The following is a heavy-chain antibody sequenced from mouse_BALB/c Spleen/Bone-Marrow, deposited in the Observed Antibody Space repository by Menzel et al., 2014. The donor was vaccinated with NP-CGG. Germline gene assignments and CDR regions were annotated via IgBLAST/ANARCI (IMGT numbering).Heavy chain of an antibody. CDR2: IYPGDGDT. CDR1: GYTFSNSW. V-gene: IGHV1-87*01. J-gene: IGHJ2*01. CDR3: ARRGYGSSFDY. Sequence: QVQLQQSGAELARPGASVKLSCKASGYTFSNSWMQWVKQRPGQGLDWIGTIYPGDGDTRYTQKFEGKATLTADKSSSTAYMQLSSXTSDDSAVYYCARRGYGSSFDYWGQGTTLTVSS. D-gene: IGHD1-1*01.